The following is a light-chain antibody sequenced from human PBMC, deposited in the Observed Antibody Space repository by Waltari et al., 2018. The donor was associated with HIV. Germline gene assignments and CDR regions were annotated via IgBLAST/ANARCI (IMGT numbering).Light chain of an antibody. CDR1: SSNIGSNC. J-gene: IGLJ2*01. CDR3: ATWNDSL. Sequence: QSVLTQPPSASGTPGQRVTISCSGSSSNIGSNCVYWNHHLPGTAPKLLVYRNNQRPSGVPDRLSESKSGTSASLAISGLRSEDEADYYCATWNDSLVGGGTKLTVL. CDR2: RNN. V-gene: IGLV1-47*01.